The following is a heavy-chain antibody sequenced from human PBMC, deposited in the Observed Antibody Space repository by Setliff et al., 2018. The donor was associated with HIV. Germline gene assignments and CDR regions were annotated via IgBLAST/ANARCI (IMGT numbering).Heavy chain of an antibody. J-gene: IGHJ4*02. Sequence: GASVKVSCKTSGYTFTAYYIYWVRQAPGHGLELMGRIHPNTGSTNYIQRFQGRVTMTRDTSTSTVYLDLSGLTSDDTAVYYCARNREGALDFWGQGTLVTVSS. CDR1: GYTFTAYY. CDR2: IHPNTGST. CDR3: ARNREGALDF. V-gene: IGHV1-2*06. D-gene: IGHD1-26*01.